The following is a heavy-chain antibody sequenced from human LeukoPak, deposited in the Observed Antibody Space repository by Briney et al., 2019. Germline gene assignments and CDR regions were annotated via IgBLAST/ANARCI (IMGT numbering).Heavy chain of an antibody. CDR1: GGSFSGYY. CDR2: INHSGST. Sequence: PSETLSLTCAVYGGSFSGYYWSWIRQPPGKGLEWIGEINHSGSTNYNPSLKSRVTISVDTSKNQFSLKLSSVTAADTAVYYCARGHRGYSGYARGWFDPWGQGTLVTVSS. D-gene: IGHD5-12*01. J-gene: IGHJ5*02. V-gene: IGHV4-34*01. CDR3: ARGHRGYSGYARGWFDP.